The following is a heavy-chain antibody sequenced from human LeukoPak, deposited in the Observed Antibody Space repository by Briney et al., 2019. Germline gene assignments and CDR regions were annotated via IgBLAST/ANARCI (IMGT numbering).Heavy chain of an antibody. J-gene: IGHJ4*02. V-gene: IGHV3-53*01. CDR2: IYSGGST. CDR1: GFTVSSNY. CDR3: AREILAPGKTHDY. Sequence: GGSLRLSCAASGFTVSSNYMSWVRQAPGKGLEWGSVIYSGGSTFYADSVKGRFTISRDNAKNTLFLQINSLRAEDTAVYYCAREILAPGKTHDYWGQGTLVTVSS.